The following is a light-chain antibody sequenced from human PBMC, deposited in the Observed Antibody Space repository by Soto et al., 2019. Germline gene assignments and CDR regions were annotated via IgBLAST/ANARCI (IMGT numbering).Light chain of an antibody. CDR3: QQYGSSSMYT. Sequence: ETVLTQSPATLSLSPGESATLSCRASQSVSSSYLAWYQQKPGQAPRLLIYGASSRATGIPDRFSGSGSGTDFTLTISRLEPEDFAVYYCQQYGSSSMYTFGQGTKVDIK. CDR1: QSVSSSY. J-gene: IGKJ2*01. CDR2: GAS. V-gene: IGKV3-20*01.